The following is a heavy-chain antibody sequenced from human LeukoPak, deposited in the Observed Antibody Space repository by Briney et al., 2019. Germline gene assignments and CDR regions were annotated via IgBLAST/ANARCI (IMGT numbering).Heavy chain of an antibody. Sequence: GGSLRLSCAASGFTFSSYAMHWVRQPPGKGLEWVAVISYDGSNKYYADSVKGRFTISRDNSKNTLYLQMNSLRAEDTAVYYCARSSAARRYFDYWGQGTLVTVSS. CDR2: ISYDGSNK. J-gene: IGHJ4*02. D-gene: IGHD6-6*01. CDR3: ARSSAARRYFDY. V-gene: IGHV3-30*01. CDR1: GFTFSSYA.